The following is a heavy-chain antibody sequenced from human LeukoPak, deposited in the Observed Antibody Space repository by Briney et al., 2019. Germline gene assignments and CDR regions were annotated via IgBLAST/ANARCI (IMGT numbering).Heavy chain of an antibody. Sequence: PSETLSLTCTVSGGSISSYYWSWIRQPPGKGLEWIGYIYYSGSTNYNPSLKSRVTISINTSKNQFSLKLTSVTAADTVVYYCARRYDYHWFDPWGQGTLVTVSS. V-gene: IGHV4-59*08. CDR3: ARRYDYHWFDP. D-gene: IGHD4-11*01. CDR1: GGSISSYY. J-gene: IGHJ5*02. CDR2: IYYSGST.